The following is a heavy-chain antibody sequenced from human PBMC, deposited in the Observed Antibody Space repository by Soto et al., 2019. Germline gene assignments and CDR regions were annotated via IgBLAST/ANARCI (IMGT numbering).Heavy chain of an antibody. J-gene: IGHJ4*02. V-gene: IGHV3-74*01. Sequence: EVQLVESGGGLVQPGESLRLSCAASGFTFSNYWMHWVRQAPGKGLVWVSRIDIYGSRITYADFVKSRFTISRDNAKNTVYLHMTSLTAEETAVYYCVRTSLVVAVATREDFWGQGTLVTVSS. CDR3: VRTSLVVAVATREDF. CDR1: GFTFSNYW. D-gene: IGHD2-15*01. CDR2: IDIYGSRI.